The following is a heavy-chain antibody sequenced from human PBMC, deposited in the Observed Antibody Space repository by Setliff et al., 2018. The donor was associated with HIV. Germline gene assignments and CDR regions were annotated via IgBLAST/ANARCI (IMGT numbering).Heavy chain of an antibody. CDR3: ARVPVAGANWLDP. V-gene: IGHV4-38-2*01. CDR1: GYSISSGYY. D-gene: IGHD2-21*01. Sequence: SETLSLTCAVSGYSISSGYYWGWIRQSPGKRLEWIGSVSQSGSTYYNPSLKSRITISVDRSKNLFSLKLISVTAADQGVYYCARVPVAGANWLDPWGLGTLVTVSS. CDR2: VSQSGST. J-gene: IGHJ5*02.